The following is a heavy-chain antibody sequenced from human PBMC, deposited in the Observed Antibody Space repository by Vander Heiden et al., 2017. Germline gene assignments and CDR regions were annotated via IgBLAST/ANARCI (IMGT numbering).Heavy chain of an antibody. D-gene: IGHD2-15*01. V-gene: IGHV3-23*01. CDR3: AKSTGVGCSGGSCYLMDV. Sequence: GGSLRLSCAASGFTFSSYAMSWVRQAPGKGLEWVSAISGSGGSTYYADSVKGRFTISRDNSKNTLYLQMNSLRAEDTAVYYCAKSTGVGCSGGSCYLMDVWGQGTTVTVSS. CDR1: GFTFSSYA. J-gene: IGHJ6*02. CDR2: ISGSGGST.